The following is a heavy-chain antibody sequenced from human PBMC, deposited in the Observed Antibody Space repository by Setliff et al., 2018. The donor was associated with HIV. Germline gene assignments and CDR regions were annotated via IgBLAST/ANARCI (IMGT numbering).Heavy chain of an antibody. CDR1: GYTFTSYA. CDR3: YRSLSHSNTQPCPRLSSCSFADTTCSWNCL. CDR2: INAGNGNT. D-gene: IGHD4-4*01. J-gene: IGHJ2*01. Sequence: ASVKVSCKASGYTFTSYAMHWVRQAPGQRLEWMGWINAGNGNTKYSQEFQGRVTITRDTSATTAYMELSRLRSEDMGLYYCYRSLSHSNTQPCPRLSSCSFADTTCSWNCLW. V-gene: IGHV1-3*03.